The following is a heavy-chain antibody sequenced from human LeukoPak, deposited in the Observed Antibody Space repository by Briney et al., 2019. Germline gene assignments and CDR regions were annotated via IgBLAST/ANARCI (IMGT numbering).Heavy chain of an antibody. Sequence: ASETLSLTCTVSGGSISSSSYYWGWIRQPPGKGLEWIGSIYYSGSTYYNPSLKSRVTISVDTSKNQFSLKLSSVTAADTAVYYCASIYDSSGYQGWFDPWGQGTLVTVSS. V-gene: IGHV4-39*07. CDR2: IYYSGST. CDR1: GGSISSSSYY. CDR3: ASIYDSSGYQGWFDP. J-gene: IGHJ5*02. D-gene: IGHD3-22*01.